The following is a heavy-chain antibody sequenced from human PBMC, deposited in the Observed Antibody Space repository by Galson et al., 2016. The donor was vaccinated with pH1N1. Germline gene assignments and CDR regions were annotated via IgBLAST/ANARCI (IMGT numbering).Heavy chain of an antibody. D-gene: IGHD2-15*01. J-gene: IGHJ5*02. V-gene: IGHV3-23*01. CDR1: GFIFNRHG. CDR3: ARGDRIGYFVDL. Sequence: SLRLSCAASGFIFNRHGMNWVRQAPGKGLEWVSGVSPRGDITYYADFVKDRFIISRDNAKDTVYLQMTRLTADDTAVYYCARGDRIGYFVDLWGQGTQVTVSS. CDR2: VSPRGDIT.